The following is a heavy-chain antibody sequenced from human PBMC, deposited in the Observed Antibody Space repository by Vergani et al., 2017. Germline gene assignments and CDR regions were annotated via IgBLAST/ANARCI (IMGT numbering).Heavy chain of an antibody. CDR2: ISAGGEST. D-gene: IGHD5-12*01. J-gene: IGHJ4*02. CDR3: AKKWLTNEEVDS. V-gene: IGHV3-23*01. CDR1: GFIFSDYG. Sequence: EVQLLESGGGLVQPGRSLRLSCAGSGFIFSDYGMTWVRQAPGRGLEWVSAISAGGESTFYADSVKGRFIISRENSKNTVYLQMKSLRAEDTAVYYCAKKWLTNEEVDSWGQGTLVTVSS.